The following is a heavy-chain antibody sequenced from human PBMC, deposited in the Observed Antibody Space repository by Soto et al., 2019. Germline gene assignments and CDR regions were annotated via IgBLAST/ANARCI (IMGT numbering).Heavy chain of an antibody. CDR2: MNPNSGNT. D-gene: IGHD6-13*01. J-gene: IGHJ5*02. Sequence: ASVKVSCKASGYTFTSYDINWVRQATGQGLEWMGWMNPNSGNTGYAQKFQGRVTMTRNTSISTAYMELSSLRSEDTAVYYCARGQQLVLGGWSDPWGQGTLVTVSS. CDR3: ARGQQLVLGGWSDP. V-gene: IGHV1-8*01. CDR1: GYTFTSYD.